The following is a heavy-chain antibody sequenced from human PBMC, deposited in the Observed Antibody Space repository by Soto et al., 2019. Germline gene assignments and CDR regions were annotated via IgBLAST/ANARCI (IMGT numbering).Heavy chain of an antibody. D-gene: IGHD2-21*02. Sequence: QVQLQESGPGLVKPSQTLSLTCTVSGGSISSGDYYWSWIRQPPGKGLEWIGYIHYSGSTYYNPSLKSRVTISVDTSKNQFSLKLSSVTAADTAVYYCARVPVVTAIFFDYWGQGTLVTVSS. CDR3: ARVPVVTAIFFDY. V-gene: IGHV4-30-4*01. CDR2: IHYSGST. CDR1: GGSISSGDYY. J-gene: IGHJ4*02.